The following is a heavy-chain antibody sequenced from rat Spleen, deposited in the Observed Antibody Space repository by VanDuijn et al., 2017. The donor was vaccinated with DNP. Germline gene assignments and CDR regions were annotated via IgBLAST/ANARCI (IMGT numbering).Heavy chain of an antibody. Sequence: EVQLVESGGGPVQPGRSLKLSCVASGFIFSNYWMTWIRQAPGKGLEWVASISDSGGFTCYRDSVKGRFTISRDNAKSTLYLQMDSLRSEDTATYYCTTNGYNPDYWGQGVMVTVSS. V-gene: IGHV5-31*01. J-gene: IGHJ2*01. CDR3: TTNGYNPDY. CDR2: ISDSGGFT. D-gene: IGHD1-9*01. CDR1: GFIFSNYW.